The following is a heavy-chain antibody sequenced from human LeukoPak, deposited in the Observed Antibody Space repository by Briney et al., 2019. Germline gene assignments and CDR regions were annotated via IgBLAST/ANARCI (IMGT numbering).Heavy chain of an antibody. CDR2: ISGGGGTT. Sequence: GGSLGLSCAASGFTFNSYAMSWVRQAPGKGLEWVSAISGGGGTTYYADSVKGRFTISRDNSKNTLYLQMNSLRAEDTAVYYCAKAIGYCSSISCSPFDYWGQGTLVTVSS. CDR1: GFTFNSYA. CDR3: AKAIGYCSSISCSPFDY. D-gene: IGHD2-2*01. J-gene: IGHJ4*02. V-gene: IGHV3-23*01.